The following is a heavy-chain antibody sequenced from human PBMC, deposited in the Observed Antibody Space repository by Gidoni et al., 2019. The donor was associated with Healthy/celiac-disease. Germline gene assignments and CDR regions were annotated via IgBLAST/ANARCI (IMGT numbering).Heavy chain of an antibody. CDR2: IYHSRST. CDR3: ARDPSSSWYDGMDV. V-gene: IGHV4-4*02. Sequence: QVQLKESGPGLVKPSGPLSLISAVSGCSISSSNCWSWVCQPPGKGLEWNGEIYHSRSTNYNPSLKSRVTISVDKSKNQYSLKLSSVTAADTAVYYCARDPSSSWYDGMDVWGQGTTVTVSS. CDR1: GCSISSSNC. J-gene: IGHJ6*02. D-gene: IGHD6-13*01.